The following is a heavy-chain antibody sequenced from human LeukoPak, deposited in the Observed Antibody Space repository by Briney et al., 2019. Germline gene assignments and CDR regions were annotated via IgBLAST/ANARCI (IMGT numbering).Heavy chain of an antibody. J-gene: IGHJ4*02. CDR1: GFTFSSYY. Sequence: PGGSLRLSCAASGFTFSSYYMSWVRQAPGKGLEWVSGIYSGGNSYYADSVRGRFTISRDNSKNTLYLQMNSLRGEDTAVYYCAREITVGATIDYWGQGTLVTVSS. CDR2: IYSGGNS. V-gene: IGHV3-66*02. CDR3: AREITVGATIDY. D-gene: IGHD1-26*01.